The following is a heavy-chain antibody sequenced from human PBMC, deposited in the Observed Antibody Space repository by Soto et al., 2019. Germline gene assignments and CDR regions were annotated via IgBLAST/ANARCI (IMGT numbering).Heavy chain of an antibody. D-gene: IGHD4-4*01. J-gene: IGHJ6*02. Sequence: QVQLQESGPGLVKPSGTLSLTCAVSGGSISSSNWWSWVRQPPGKGLEWIGEIYHSGSTNYNPSLKSRVTISVDKSKNQFSLKLSSVTAADTAVYYCARAPITTVTSVEWRDYYYYGMDVWGQGTTVTVSS. CDR2: IYHSGST. CDR1: GGSISSSNW. CDR3: ARAPITTVTSVEWRDYYYYGMDV. V-gene: IGHV4-4*02.